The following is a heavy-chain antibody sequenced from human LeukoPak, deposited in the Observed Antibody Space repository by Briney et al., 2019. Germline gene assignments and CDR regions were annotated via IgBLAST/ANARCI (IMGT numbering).Heavy chain of an antibody. CDR1: GYTLTELS. CDR2: FDPEDGET. D-gene: IGHD2-15*01. Sequence: ASVKVSCKVSGYTLTELSMHWVRQAPGKGLEWMGGFDPEDGETIYAQKFQGRVTMTEDTSTDTAYMELSSLRSEDTAVYYCATILGYCSGGSCYRDEYNWFDPWGQGTLVTVSS. V-gene: IGHV1-24*01. CDR3: ATILGYCSGGSCYRDEYNWFDP. J-gene: IGHJ5*02.